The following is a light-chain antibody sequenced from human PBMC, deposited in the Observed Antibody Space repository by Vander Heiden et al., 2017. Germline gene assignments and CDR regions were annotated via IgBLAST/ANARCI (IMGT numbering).Light chain of an antibody. V-gene: IGKV1-33*01. CDR3: QQYDDHPLT. Sequence: DLQLTHSPSSLSASVGDRVTITCRASQVIRNDLDWYQQKPGKAPKVLIHDASNLESGVPSRFRGSGSGTDFTFTISSLQPEDIATYYCQQYDDHPLTFGGGTRVEI. CDR2: DAS. J-gene: IGKJ4*01. CDR1: QVIRND.